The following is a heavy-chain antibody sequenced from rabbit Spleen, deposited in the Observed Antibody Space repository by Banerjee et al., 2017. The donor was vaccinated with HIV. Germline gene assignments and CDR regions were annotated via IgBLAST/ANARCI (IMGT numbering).Heavy chain of an antibody. J-gene: IGHJ4*01. CDR3: VRDLGYDDDSEKGYFNL. D-gene: IGHD2-1*01. CDR1: GFSFSSSYW. CDR2: IYAGSSGST. Sequence: QSLEESGGDLVKPGASLTLTCTASGFSFSSSYWICWVRQAPGKGLEWIACIYAGSSGSTYYASWAKGRFTISKTSSTTVTLQTTSLTDADTATYFCVRDLGYDDDSEKGYFNLWGPGTLVTVS. V-gene: IGHV1S40*01.